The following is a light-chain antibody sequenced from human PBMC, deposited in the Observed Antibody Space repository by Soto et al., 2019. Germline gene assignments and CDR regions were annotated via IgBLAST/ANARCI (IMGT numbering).Light chain of an antibody. V-gene: IGLV1-47*01. CDR2: RNN. CDR1: TSNIGSNY. CDR3: AAWDDSLSGHYV. J-gene: IGLJ1*01. Sequence: QSALTQPPSASGTPGQRVTISCSASTSNIGSNYVYWYQQLPGTVPKLLIYRNNQRPSGVPDRFSGSKSGTSASLAISGLRSEDEADYYCAAWDDSLSGHYVFGTGTKVTVL.